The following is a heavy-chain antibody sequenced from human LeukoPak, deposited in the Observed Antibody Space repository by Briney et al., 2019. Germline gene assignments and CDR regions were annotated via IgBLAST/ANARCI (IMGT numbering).Heavy chain of an antibody. CDR3: ARPKSGSYWVGGAFDI. Sequence: SETLSLTCAVYGGSFSGYYWSWIRQPPGKGLEWIGSIYYSGSTYYNPSLKSRVTISVDTSKNQFSLKLSSVTAADTAVYYCARPKSGSYWVGGAFDIWGQGTMVTVSS. D-gene: IGHD1-26*01. V-gene: IGHV4-34*01. CDR2: IYYSGST. J-gene: IGHJ3*02. CDR1: GGSFSGYY.